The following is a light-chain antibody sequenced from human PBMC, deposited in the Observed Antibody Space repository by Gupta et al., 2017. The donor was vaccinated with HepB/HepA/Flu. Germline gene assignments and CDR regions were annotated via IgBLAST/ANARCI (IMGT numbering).Light chain of an antibody. CDR1: SSNVGSHG. CDR2: STN. J-gene: IGLJ1*01. Sequence: QSVVTQPPSASGTPGQRVTISCSGSSSNVGSHGVKWFQQLPGTAPTLLIDSTNQRPSGVPDRFSGSKSGTSASLAISGLQSEDEADYYCGTWDNRLTAFVFGTGTKVTVL. CDR3: GTWDNRLTAFV. V-gene: IGLV1-44*01.